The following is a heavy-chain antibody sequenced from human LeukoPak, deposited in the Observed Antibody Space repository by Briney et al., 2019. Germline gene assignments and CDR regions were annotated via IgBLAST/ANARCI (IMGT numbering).Heavy chain of an antibody. CDR2: MNPISGNT. CDR1: GYTFTSYD. CDR3: ARRTSRDDY. D-gene: IGHD2-2*01. V-gene: IGHV1-8*01. Sequence: ASVKVSCKASGYTFTSYDINWVRQAPGQGLEWMGWMNPISGNTGYAQKLQGRVTMTTDTSTSTAYMELRSLRSDDTAVYYCARRTSRDDYWGQGTLVTVSS. J-gene: IGHJ4*02.